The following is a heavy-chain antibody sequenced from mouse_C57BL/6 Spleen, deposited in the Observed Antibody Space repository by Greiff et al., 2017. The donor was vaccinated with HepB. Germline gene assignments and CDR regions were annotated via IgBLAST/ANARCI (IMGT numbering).Heavy chain of an antibody. D-gene: IGHD3-1*01. CDR1: GFNIKDDY. J-gene: IGHJ3*01. CDR2: IDPENGDT. V-gene: IGHV14-4*01. Sequence: EVKLQQSGAELVRPGASVKLSCTASGFNIKDDYMHWVKQRPEQGLEWIGWIDPENGDTEYASKFQGKATITADTSSNTAYLQLSSLTSEDTAVYYCTRGLFAYWGQGTLVTVSA. CDR3: TRGLFAY.